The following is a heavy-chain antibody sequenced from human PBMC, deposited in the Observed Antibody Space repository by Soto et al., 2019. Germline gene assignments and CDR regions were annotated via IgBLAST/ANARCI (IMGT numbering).Heavy chain of an antibody. CDR1: GGSISSYY. J-gene: IGHJ3*02. CDR2: IYYSGST. CDR3: ARDYPQTPQNYDSSGYAPGAFDI. V-gene: IGHV4-59*01. D-gene: IGHD3-22*01. Sequence: SETLSLTCTVSGGSISSYYWSWIRQPPGKGLEWIGYIYYSGSTNYNPSLKSRVTISVDTSKNQFSLKLSSVTAADTAVYYCARDYPQTPQNYDSSGYAPGAFDIWGQGTMVTVSS.